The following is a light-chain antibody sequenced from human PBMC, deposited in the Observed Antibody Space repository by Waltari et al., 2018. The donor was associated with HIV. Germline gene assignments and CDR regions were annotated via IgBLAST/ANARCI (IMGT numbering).Light chain of an antibody. CDR1: QTIRSNY. Sequence: EIVLTQSPGTLSLSPGERATLSCRASQTIRSNYIAWYQHKSGQSPRLLIYGASSRATSIPDRFSGSGSGTNFTLTISRLEPGDFGVYYCQQYVRSPRTFGRGTKVEI. CDR3: QQYVRSPRT. V-gene: IGKV3-20*01. CDR2: GAS. J-gene: IGKJ1*01.